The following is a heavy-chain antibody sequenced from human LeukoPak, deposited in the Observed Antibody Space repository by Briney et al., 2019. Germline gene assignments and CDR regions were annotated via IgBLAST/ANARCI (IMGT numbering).Heavy chain of an antibody. Sequence: GGSLRLSCAASGFTFSSYEMNWVRQAPGKGLECVSIIYGGGDTYYTDSVKGRFSVSRDNSKNTLYLQMNSLRVDDTAVYYCARGSCSNIRCHDAFDIWGQGTMVTVSS. CDR1: GFTFSSYE. D-gene: IGHD2-2*01. CDR3: ARGSCSNIRCHDAFDI. CDR2: IYGGGDT. V-gene: IGHV3-53*01. J-gene: IGHJ3*02.